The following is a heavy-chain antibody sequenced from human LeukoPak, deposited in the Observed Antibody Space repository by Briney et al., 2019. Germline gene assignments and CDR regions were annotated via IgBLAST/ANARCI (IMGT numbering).Heavy chain of an antibody. CDR3: ARVTVTRVFDI. D-gene: IGHD4-17*01. V-gene: IGHV3-7*04. CDR1: GLTVSGNY. Sequence: PGGSLRLSCAASGLTVSGNYMSWVRQAPGKGLEWVANIKHDGSEEYYVDSVKGRFTISRDNVKKSLNLQMNSVRVEDTAIYYCARVTVTRVFDIWGHGTMATVSS. J-gene: IGHJ3*02. CDR2: IKHDGSEE.